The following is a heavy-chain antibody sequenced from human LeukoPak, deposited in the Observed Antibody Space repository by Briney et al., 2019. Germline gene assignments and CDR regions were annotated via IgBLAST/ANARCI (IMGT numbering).Heavy chain of an antibody. V-gene: IGHV1-24*01. CDR3: ATDPYYYGSGSYYNKSGWFDP. Sequence: ASVKVSCKVSGYTLTELSMHWVRQAPGKGLEWMGGFDPEDGETIYAQKFQGRVTMTEATSTNTAYMELSSLRSEDTAVDYCATDPYYYGSGSYYNKSGWFDPWGQGTLVTVSS. J-gene: IGHJ5*02. D-gene: IGHD3-10*01. CDR1: GYTLTELS. CDR2: FDPEDGET.